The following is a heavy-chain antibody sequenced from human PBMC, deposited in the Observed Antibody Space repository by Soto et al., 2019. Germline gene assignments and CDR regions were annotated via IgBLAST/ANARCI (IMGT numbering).Heavy chain of an antibody. CDR3: ARRYYDILTGQYYFDY. CDR1: GGSISSSSYC. J-gene: IGHJ4*02. D-gene: IGHD3-9*01. Sequence: SETLSLTCTVSGGSISSSSYCRGWIRQPPGKGLEWIGSIYYSGSTYYNPSLKSRVTISVDTSKNQFSLKLSSVTAADTAVYYCARRYYDILTGQYYFDYWGQGTLVTVS. CDR2: IYYSGST. V-gene: IGHV4-39*01.